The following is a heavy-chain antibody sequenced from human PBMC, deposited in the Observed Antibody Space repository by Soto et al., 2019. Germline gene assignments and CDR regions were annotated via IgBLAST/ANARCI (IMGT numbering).Heavy chain of an antibody. CDR3: VRSKGGYSYGTPFDY. Sequence: GGSLRLSCAASGFTFDDYAMHWVRQVLGKGLEWVSSISWNSGNIGYAESVKGRFTTSRDNAKNSLYLQMNSLRPEDTALYYCVRSKGGYSYGTPFDYWGQGTLVTVSS. J-gene: IGHJ4*02. CDR2: ISWNSGNI. CDR1: GFTFDDYA. V-gene: IGHV3-9*01. D-gene: IGHD5-18*01.